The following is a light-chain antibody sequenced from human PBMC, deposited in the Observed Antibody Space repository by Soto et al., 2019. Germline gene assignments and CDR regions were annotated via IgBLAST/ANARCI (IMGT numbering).Light chain of an antibody. V-gene: IGKV3-11*01. CDR3: QQRSNWRFT. Sequence: EIVLTQSPATLSLSPGERATLSCRASQSVSSFLAWYQQKPGQAPRLLIYDAFKRATGIPARFSGGGSGTDFTLTISSLEPDDFAVYHCQQRSNWRFTFGPGTRVDIK. J-gene: IGKJ3*01. CDR2: DAF. CDR1: QSVSSF.